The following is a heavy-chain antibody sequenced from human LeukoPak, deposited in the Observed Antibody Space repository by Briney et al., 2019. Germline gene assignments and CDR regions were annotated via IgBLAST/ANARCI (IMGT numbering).Heavy chain of an antibody. CDR3: ARSVPGGSGWMGSIEY. D-gene: IGHD6-19*01. V-gene: IGHV3-13*01. J-gene: IGHJ4*02. CDR1: GFTFSRYD. CDR2: IGTAGDT. Sequence: SGGSLRLSCAASGFTFSRYDMHWVRQSTGKGLEWVSGIGTAGDTFYLGSVKGRFTISRENAKNSLCLQMNSLRVGDTAVYYCARSVPGGSGWMGSIEYWGQGTLVTVPS.